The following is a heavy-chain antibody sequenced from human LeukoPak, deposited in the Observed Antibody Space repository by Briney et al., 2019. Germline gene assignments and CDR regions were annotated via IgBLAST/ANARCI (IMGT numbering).Heavy chain of an antibody. J-gene: IGHJ4*02. Sequence: ASVKVSCKASEYTFTSYYMHWVRQAPGQGLEWMGIINPSGGSTSYAQKFQGRVTMTRDTSTSTVYMELSSLRSEDTAVYYCARDISLLLWFGESAPAGLYFDYWGQGTLVTVSS. V-gene: IGHV1-46*01. CDR1: EYTFTSYY. CDR3: ARDISLLLWFGESAPAGLYFDY. CDR2: INPSGGST. D-gene: IGHD3-10*01.